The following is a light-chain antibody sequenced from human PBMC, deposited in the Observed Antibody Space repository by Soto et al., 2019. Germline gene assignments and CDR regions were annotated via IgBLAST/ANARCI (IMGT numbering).Light chain of an antibody. V-gene: IGLV2-14*03. J-gene: IGLJ1*01. Sequence: QSALTQPASVSGSPGQSIAISCTGTSSDVGAYYFVSWYQQHPDKAPKLLIYEVSNRPSGVSDRFSGSKSVNTATLTISGLQAEDEADYYCSSHTTSNTRVFGTGTKLTVL. CDR2: EVS. CDR1: SSDVGAYYF. CDR3: SSHTTSNTRV.